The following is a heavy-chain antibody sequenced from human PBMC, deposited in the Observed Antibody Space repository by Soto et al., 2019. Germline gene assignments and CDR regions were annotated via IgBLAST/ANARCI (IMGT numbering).Heavy chain of an antibody. CDR2: ISGSGGST. D-gene: IGHD7-27*01. CDR3: AKEGVTGVWNYYYYMDV. J-gene: IGHJ6*03. Sequence: GGSLRLSCAASGFTFSSYAMSWVRQAPGKGLEWVSAISGSGGSTYYADSVKGRFTISRDNSKNTLYLQMNSLRAEDTAVYYCAKEGVTGVWNYYYYMDVWGKGTTVTVSS. V-gene: IGHV3-23*01. CDR1: GFTFSSYA.